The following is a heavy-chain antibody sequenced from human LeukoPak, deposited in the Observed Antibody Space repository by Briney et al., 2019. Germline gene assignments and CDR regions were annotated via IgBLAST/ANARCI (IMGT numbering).Heavy chain of an antibody. Sequence: GGSLRLSCAASVFTFSTNRMRWVRQAPGKGLVWVSRINSDGSRTSYADSVKGRFTISRDNAKNTLYLQRNSLRAEDTAAYYCARDAQSDYTMEYWGQGTLVTVSS. CDR2: INSDGSRT. J-gene: IGHJ4*02. CDR3: ARDAQSDYTMEY. CDR1: VFTFSTNR. D-gene: IGHD2-2*02. V-gene: IGHV3-74*01.